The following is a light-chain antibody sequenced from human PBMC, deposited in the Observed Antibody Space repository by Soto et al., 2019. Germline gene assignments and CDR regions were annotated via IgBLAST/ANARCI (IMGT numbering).Light chain of an antibody. CDR2: KNN. V-gene: IGLV1-47*01. CDR1: GSNIGSNY. Sequence: VLTQPPSASGTPGQKVSISCSGSGSNIGSNYVYWYQQLPGTAPKLLIYKNNQRPSGVPDRFSGSKSDTSASLAITGLRSEDGADYYCAAWDDSLSGHLFGTGTKV. J-gene: IGLJ1*01. CDR3: AAWDDSLSGHL.